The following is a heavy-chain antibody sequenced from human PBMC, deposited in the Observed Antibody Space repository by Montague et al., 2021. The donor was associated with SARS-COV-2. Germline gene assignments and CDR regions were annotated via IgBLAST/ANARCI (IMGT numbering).Heavy chain of an antibody. Sequence: PALVKPTQTLTLTCAFSGFSLDSRGVGVGWIRQPPGKALECLALIYWNDDKRYSPPLKTRLTVTKDTSKNQVVLTMTNMDPVDTATYFCVHKKSGWPIEFAFWGQGALVTVSS. D-gene: IGHD6-19*01. CDR3: VHKKSGWPIEFAF. CDR1: GFSLDSRGVG. V-gene: IGHV2-5*01. J-gene: IGHJ4*02. CDR2: IYWNDDK.